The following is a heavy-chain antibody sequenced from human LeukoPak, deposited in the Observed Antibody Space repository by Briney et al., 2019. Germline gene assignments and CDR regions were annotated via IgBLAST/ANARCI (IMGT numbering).Heavy chain of an antibody. CDR2: ISYDGSNK. CDR1: GFTFSNYA. D-gene: IGHD3-22*01. CDR3: AKGGIVVVILDVQFDP. Sequence: PGGSLRLSCAASGFTFSNYAIHWVRQAPGKGLEWVAVISYDGSNKYYADSVKGRFTISRDNSKNTLYLQINSLRAEDTAVYYCAKGGIVVVILDVQFDPWGQGTLVTVSS. J-gene: IGHJ5*02. V-gene: IGHV3-30*18.